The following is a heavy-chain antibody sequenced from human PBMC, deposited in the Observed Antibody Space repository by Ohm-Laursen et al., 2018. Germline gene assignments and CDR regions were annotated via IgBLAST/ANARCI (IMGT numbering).Heavy chain of an antibody. CDR1: GFTFSSYG. Sequence: SLRLSCTASGFTFSSYGMHWVRQAPGKGLEREAVIRYDGNYYADSVKGRFTISRDNSKNTLYLQMISLRSEDTAVYYCARGAYAAAAGFDYWGQGTLVTVSS. V-gene: IGHV3-33*01. CDR2: IRYDGN. J-gene: IGHJ4*02. D-gene: IGHD6-13*01. CDR3: ARGAYAAAAGFDY.